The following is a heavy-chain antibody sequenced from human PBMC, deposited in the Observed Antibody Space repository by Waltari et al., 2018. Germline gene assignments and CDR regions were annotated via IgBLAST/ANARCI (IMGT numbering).Heavy chain of an antibody. Sequence: QVQLVQSGAEVKKPGSSVKVSCKASGGTFSTYAISWVHPAPGQGLEWMGRNIPIFGTANYAQKFQGRVTITADKSTSTAYMELSSLRSEDTAVYYCATRRRSYSSTPFDYWGQGTLVTVSS. CDR2: NIPIFGTA. CDR1: GGTFSTYA. V-gene: IGHV1-69*13. J-gene: IGHJ4*02. CDR3: ATRRRSYSSTPFDY. D-gene: IGHD6-13*01.